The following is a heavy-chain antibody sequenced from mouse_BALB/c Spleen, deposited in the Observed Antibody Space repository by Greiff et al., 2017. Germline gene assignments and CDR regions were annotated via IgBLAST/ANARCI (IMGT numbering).Heavy chain of an antibody. CDR3: ARYDYDGGAWFAY. J-gene: IGHJ3*01. CDR2: ISSGGGST. Sequence: EVMLVESGGGLVKPGGSLKLSCAASGFAFSSYDMSWVRQTPEKRLEWVAYISSGGGSTYYPDTVKGRFTISRDNAKNTLYLQMSSLKSEDTAMYDCARYDYDGGAWFAYWGQGTLVTVSA. CDR1: GFAFSSYD. D-gene: IGHD2-4*01. V-gene: IGHV5-12-1*01.